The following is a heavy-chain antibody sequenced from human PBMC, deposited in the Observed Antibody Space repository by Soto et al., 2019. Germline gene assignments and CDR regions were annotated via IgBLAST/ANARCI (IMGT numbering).Heavy chain of an antibody. Sequence: SQTLSLPCALSGDSVSSNSAAWNWIRQSPSRGLEWLGRTYYRSKWYNDYAVSVKSRITINQDTSKNQFSLQLNSVTPEDTAVYYCARVAASYGSGSYYNGADWFDPWGQGTLVTVSS. J-gene: IGHJ5*02. CDR2: TYYRSKWYN. V-gene: IGHV6-1*01. D-gene: IGHD3-10*01. CDR3: ARVAASYGSGSYYNGADWFDP. CDR1: GDSVSSNSAA.